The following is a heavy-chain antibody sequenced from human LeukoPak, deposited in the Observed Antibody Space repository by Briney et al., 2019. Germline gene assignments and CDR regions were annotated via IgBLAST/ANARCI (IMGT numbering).Heavy chain of an antibody. D-gene: IGHD1-1*01. V-gene: IGHV4-59*01. J-gene: IGHJ5*02. CDR2: IYYSGST. CDR3: ARARAQLERRPEGWFDP. CDR1: GGSISSYY. Sequence: SETLSLTCTVSGGSISSYYWSWIRQPPGKGLEWIGYIYYSGSTNYNPSLKSRVTISVDTSKNQFSLKLSSVTAADTAVYYCARARAQLERRPEGWFDPWGQGTLVTVSS.